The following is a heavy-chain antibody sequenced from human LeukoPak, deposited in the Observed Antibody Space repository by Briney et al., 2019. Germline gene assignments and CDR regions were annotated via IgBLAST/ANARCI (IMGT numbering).Heavy chain of an antibody. CDR3: ARAAPGYGVDYYYNWFDP. J-gene: IGHJ5*02. V-gene: IGHV4-34*01. CDR1: GGSFSGYY. Sequence: SETLSLTCAVYGGSFSGYYWSWIRQPPGKGLEWIGEINHSGSTNYNPSLKSRVTISVDTSKNQFSLKLSSVTAADTAVYYCARAAPGYGVDYYYNWFDPWGQGTLVTVSS. CDR2: INHSGST. D-gene: IGHD3-22*01.